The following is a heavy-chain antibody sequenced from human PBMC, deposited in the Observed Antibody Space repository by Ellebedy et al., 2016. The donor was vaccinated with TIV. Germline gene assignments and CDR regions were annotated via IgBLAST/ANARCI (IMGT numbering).Heavy chain of an antibody. CDR2: IKMESAGETT. Sequence: PGGSLRLSCAASGFTSRNAWMDWVRQAPGKGLEWVGHIKMESAGETTDYAAPVNGRFSISRDDSKNMLFLQMNSLKTEDTAVYYCNTDWDRVDKYFLDYWGQGTLVTVSS. V-gene: IGHV3-15*01. CDR1: GFTSRNAW. D-gene: IGHD1-26*01. CDR3: NTDWDRVDKYFLDY. J-gene: IGHJ4*02.